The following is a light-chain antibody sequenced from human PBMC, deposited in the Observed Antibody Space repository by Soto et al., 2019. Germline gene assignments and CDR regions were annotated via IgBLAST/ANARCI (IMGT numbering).Light chain of an antibody. J-gene: IGLJ3*02. CDR2: EVS. CDR3: TSYTSSSSWV. CDR1: SSDVGAYNY. V-gene: IGLV2-14*01. Sequence: QSALTQPASVSGSPGQSITISCTGTSSDVGAYNYVSWYQQHPDKAPKLMIYEVSNRPSGLSNRFSGSKSGNTASLTISGLQDEDEADYYCTSYTSSSSWVFGGGTKLTVL.